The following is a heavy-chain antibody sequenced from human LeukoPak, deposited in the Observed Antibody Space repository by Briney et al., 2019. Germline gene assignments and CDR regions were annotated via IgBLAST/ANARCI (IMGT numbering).Heavy chain of an antibody. CDR3: ASGAQEGDFWSGYWSRFDY. CDR1: GYTFTSYG. D-gene: IGHD3-3*01. V-gene: IGHV1-18*01. CDR2: ISAYNGNT. J-gene: IGHJ4*02. Sequence: ASVKVSCKASGYTFTSYGISWVRQAPGQGLEWMGWISAYNGNTNYAQELRGRVTMTTDTSTSTAYMELRSLRSDDTAVYYCASGAQEGDFWSGYWSRFDYWGQGTLVTVSS.